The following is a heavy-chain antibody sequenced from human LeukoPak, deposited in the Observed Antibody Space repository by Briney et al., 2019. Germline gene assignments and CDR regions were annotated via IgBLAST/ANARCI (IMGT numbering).Heavy chain of an antibody. Sequence: PLGALRLSCAASGFSVSNNYMNWVRQASGEGLEWGSVMHSDGRTFYADSVKGRFTISRDKSKNMFYLQMDSLRAEDTAVYYCARDPDDRSGLDAFETWGQGTKVTVS. CDR3: ARDPDDRSGLDAFET. CDR1: GFSVSNNY. V-gene: IGHV3-53*01. D-gene: IGHD3-22*01. J-gene: IGHJ3*02. CDR2: MHSDGRT.